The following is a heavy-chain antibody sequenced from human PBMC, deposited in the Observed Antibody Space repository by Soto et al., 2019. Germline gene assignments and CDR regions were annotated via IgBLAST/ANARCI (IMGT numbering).Heavy chain of an antibody. CDR1: GFTFSSYS. CDR2: ISSSSSYI. D-gene: IGHD6-13*01. CDR3: AREGIAAAADQIDY. J-gene: IGHJ4*02. V-gene: IGHV3-21*01. Sequence: GGSLRLSCAASGFTFSSYSMNWVRQAPGKGLEWVSSISSSSSYIYYADSVKGRFTISRDNAKNSLYLQMNSLRAEDTAVYYCAREGIAAAADQIDYWGQGTLVTVSS.